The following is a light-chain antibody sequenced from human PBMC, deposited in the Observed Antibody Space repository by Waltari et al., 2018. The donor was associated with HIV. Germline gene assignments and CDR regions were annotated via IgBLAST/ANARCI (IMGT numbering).Light chain of an antibody. CDR2: GNN. CDR3: QSFDRSLSAWV. Sequence: QSVLTQPPSVSGAPGQRVTISCTGSSSNIGAGYDVPWYQQLPGTAPKLLIYGNNTRPSGGPDLFSGSKSDTSASLAITGLQAEDEADYYCQSFDRSLSAWVFGGGTKLTVL. V-gene: IGLV1-40*01. J-gene: IGLJ2*01. CDR1: SSNIGAGYD.